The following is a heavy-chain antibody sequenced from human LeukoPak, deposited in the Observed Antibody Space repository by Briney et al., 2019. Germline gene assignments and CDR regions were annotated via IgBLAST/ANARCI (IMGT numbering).Heavy chain of an antibody. CDR1: GFTFTTYA. CDR2: ISYDGSNK. J-gene: IGHJ4*02. V-gene: IGHV3-30-3*01. CDR3: ARGSNWGSRVYYFDY. Sequence: GGSLRLSCAASGFTFTTYAMHWVRQAPGKGLEWVAVISYDGSNKYYADSVKGRFTISRDNSKNTLYLQMNSLRAEDTAVFYCARGSNWGSRVYYFDYWGQGTLVTVSS. D-gene: IGHD7-27*01.